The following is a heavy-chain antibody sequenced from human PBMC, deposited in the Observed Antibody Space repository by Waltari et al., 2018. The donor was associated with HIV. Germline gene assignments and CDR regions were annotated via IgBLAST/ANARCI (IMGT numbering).Heavy chain of an antibody. CDR2: IIPLFETS. CDR3: ARGPTVPIGFFFDY. J-gene: IGHJ4*02. CDR1: GDTFSIYS. V-gene: IGHV1-69*06. D-gene: IGHD4-17*01. Sequence: QVRLVQSGAVVKMPGSSVRLSCKASGDTFSIYSFSWVRQAPGQGLGWMGGIIPLFETSNYGQSFQGRVIITADTSTDTVYMELISLRSDDTAVYYCARGPTVPIGFFFDYWVQGTLVSVSS.